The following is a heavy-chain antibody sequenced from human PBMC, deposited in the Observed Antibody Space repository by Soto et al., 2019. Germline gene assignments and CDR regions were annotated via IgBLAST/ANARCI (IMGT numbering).Heavy chain of an antibody. Sequence: QVQLVQSGAEVKKPGSSVKVSCKTSGGTFSSNAISWLRQAPGQGLEWMGGIIPIFGTVNYAQKFQGRVTITADKSTRTAYMELSSRRSEYTAVYYCARRERSIAAAGWNYYGMDVWGQGTTVTVSS. J-gene: IGHJ6*02. CDR3: ARRERSIAAAGWNYYGMDV. CDR1: GGTFSSNA. D-gene: IGHD6-13*01. V-gene: IGHV1-69*06. CDR2: IIPIFGTV.